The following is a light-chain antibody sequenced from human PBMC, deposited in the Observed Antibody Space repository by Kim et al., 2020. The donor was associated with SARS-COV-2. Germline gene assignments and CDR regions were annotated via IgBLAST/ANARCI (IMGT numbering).Light chain of an antibody. CDR1: QSVSSN. CDR2: GAS. Sequence: SPGERATRSGRASQSVSSNLAWYQQKPGQAPRLLIYGASIRASGIPARFSGSGSGTDFTLTISSLQSEDSAVYYCQEYNNWPTLSFGGGTKVDIK. CDR3: QEYNNWPTLS. J-gene: IGKJ4*01. V-gene: IGKV3D-15*01.